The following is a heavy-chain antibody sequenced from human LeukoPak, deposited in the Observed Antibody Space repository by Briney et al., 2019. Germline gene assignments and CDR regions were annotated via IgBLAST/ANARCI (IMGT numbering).Heavy chain of an antibody. CDR3: ARQDKDVWNYYNMDV. CDR2: ISYSGTT. J-gene: IGHJ6*03. V-gene: IGHV4-39*01. D-gene: IGHD3-3*01. Sequence: SETLSLTCTVSGDSISNIRYYWVWIRQPPGKGPEWIGSISYSGTTYDNPSLKSRITMSVDPSNSLFSLTLTSVTAADTAVYYCARQDKDVWNYYNMDVWGKGTTVTVSS. CDR1: GDSISNIRYY.